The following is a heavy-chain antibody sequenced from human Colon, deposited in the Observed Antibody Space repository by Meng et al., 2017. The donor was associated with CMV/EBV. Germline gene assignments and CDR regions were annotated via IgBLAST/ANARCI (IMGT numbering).Heavy chain of an antibody. Sequence: GGSLRLSCAASGFTFSSYSMNWVRQAPGKGLEWVSSISSSSSYIYYADSVKGRFTISRDNAKNSLYLQMNGLRAEDTAVYYCVRNTGGSGVAIFDFWGQGIQVTVSS. V-gene: IGHV3-21*01. CDR3: VRNTGGSGVAIFDF. J-gene: IGHJ4*02. D-gene: IGHD1-14*01. CDR2: ISSSSSYI. CDR1: GFTFSSYS.